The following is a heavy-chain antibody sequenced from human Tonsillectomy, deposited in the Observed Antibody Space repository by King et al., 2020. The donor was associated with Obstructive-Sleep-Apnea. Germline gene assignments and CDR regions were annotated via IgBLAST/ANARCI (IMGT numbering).Heavy chain of an antibody. V-gene: IGHV2-26*01. CDR3: ARIPTGYSGFSRSYYGMDV. CDR1: GFSLSNTRMG. J-gene: IGHJ6*02. CDR2: IFSHDDK. Sequence: VTLKESGPVLVKPTETLTLTCTVSGFSLSNTRMGVSWIRQPPGKALEWLAHIFSHDDKSYSTSLKTRLTIPKDTSKSQVVIIMTNIDPVATATYFCARIPTGYSGFSRSYYGMDVWGQGTTVPVSS. D-gene: IGHD5-12*01.